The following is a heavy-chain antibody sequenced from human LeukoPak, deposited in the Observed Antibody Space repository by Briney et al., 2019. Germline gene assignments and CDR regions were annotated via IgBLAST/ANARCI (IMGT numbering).Heavy chain of an antibody. J-gene: IGHJ4*02. D-gene: IGHD4-17*01. CDR1: GYTLTELS. Sequence: GASVKVSCKVSGYTLTELSMHWVRQAPGKGLEWMGGFDPEDGETIYAQKFQGRVTMTEDTSTDTAYMELSSLRSEDTAVYYCATGVPSTVTPSTLYYFDYWGQGTLVTVSS. CDR3: ATGVPSTVTPSTLYYFDY. CDR2: FDPEDGET. V-gene: IGHV1-24*01.